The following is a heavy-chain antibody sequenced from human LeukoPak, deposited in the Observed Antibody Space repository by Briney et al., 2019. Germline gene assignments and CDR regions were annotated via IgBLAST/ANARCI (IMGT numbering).Heavy chain of an antibody. V-gene: IGHV3-13*01. CDR2: IGTAGDT. J-gene: IGHJ6*02. Sequence: GGSLRLSCAASGFTFSSYDMHWVRQATGKGLEWVSAIGTAGDTYYPGSVKGRFTISRENAKNSLYLQMNSLRAGDTAVYYCARAPAAAYYYYGMDVWGQGTTVTVSS. D-gene: IGHD6-13*01. CDR3: ARAPAAAYYYYGMDV. CDR1: GFTFSSYD.